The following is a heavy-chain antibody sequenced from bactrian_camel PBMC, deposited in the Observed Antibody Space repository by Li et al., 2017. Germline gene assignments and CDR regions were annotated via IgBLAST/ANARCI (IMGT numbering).Heavy chain of an antibody. V-gene: IGHV3S53*01. CDR3: AAGASCGWYLRVYEYKY. CDR2: IYGGVTT. D-gene: IGHD6*01. Sequence: HVQLVESGGGSVQAGGSLRLSCAAPGYIYGSSCLGWFREGPGKEREGVAAIYGGVTTYYADSVRGRFTISQDNAKNTVYLQMNSLTPEDTGRYYCAAGASCGWYLRVYEYKYWGQGTQVTVS. CDR1: GYIYGSSC. J-gene: IGHJ4*01.